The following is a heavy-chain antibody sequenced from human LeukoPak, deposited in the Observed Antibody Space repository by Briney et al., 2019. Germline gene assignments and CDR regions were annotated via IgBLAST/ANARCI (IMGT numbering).Heavy chain of an antibody. Sequence: SETLSLTCTVSGGFLSDYYWSWIRQPPGKGLEWLGSIYHSGSTYYNPSLKSRVTISVDTSKNQFSLKLSSVTAADTAVYYCAKGVAAASTADAFDIWGQGTMVTVSS. D-gene: IGHD6-13*01. V-gene: IGHV4-38-2*02. CDR2: IYHSGST. CDR1: GGFLSDYY. J-gene: IGHJ3*02. CDR3: AKGVAAASTADAFDI.